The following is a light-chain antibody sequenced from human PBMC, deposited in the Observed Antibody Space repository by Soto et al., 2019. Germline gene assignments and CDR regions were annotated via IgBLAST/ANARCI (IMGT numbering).Light chain of an antibody. CDR1: SSDVGTYDL. CDR2: EVS. V-gene: IGLV2-23*02. Sequence: QSALTQPASVSGSPGQSITISCTGTSSDVGTYDLVSWYQQHSGKAPKLMIYEVSKRPLGVSNRFSGSKSGYTASLTISGLQAEDEGDYYCCSYADTSTLFVFGSGTKVTVL. J-gene: IGLJ1*01. CDR3: CSYADTSTLFV.